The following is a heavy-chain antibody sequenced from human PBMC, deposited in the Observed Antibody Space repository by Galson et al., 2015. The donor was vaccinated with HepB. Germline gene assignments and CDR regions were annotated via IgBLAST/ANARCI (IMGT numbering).Heavy chain of an antibody. V-gene: IGHV3-30*18. CDR1: GFTFSSYG. CDR2: ISYDGSNK. CDR3: AKDKGYWSSSWYEGGGWFDP. Sequence: SLRLSCAASGFTFSSYGMHWVRQAPGKGLEWVAVISYDGSNKYYADSVKGRFTISRDNSKNTLYLQMNSLRAEDTAVYYCAKDKGYWSSSWYEGGGWFDPWGQGTLVTVSS. J-gene: IGHJ5*02. D-gene: IGHD6-13*01.